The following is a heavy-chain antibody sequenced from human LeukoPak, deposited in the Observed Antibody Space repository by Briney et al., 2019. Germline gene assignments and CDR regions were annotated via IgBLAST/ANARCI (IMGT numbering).Heavy chain of an antibody. V-gene: IGHV3-15*01. CDR2: IRSKTDGGTT. CDR3: ASGGHYFDP. D-gene: IGHD3-10*01. J-gene: IGHJ5*02. Sequence: GGSLRLSCAASGFTSSNAWMSWVRQAPGKGLEWVGRIRSKTDGGTTDYAALLKGKFTISRDDSKNTLYLQMNSLKTEDTAVYYCASGGHYFDPWGQGTLVTVSS. CDR1: GFTSSNAW.